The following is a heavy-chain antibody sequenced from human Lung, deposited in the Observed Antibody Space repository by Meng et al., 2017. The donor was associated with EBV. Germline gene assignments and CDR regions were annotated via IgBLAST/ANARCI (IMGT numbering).Heavy chain of an antibody. Sequence: QVQRHEPGPGLVKPSQTLSLTCTVSGGSISSGGYYWSWIRQHPGKGLEWIGYIYYSGSTYYNPSLKSRVTISVDTSKNQFSLKLSSVTAADTAVYYCAATVNDGYFDYWGQGTLVTVSS. CDR3: AATVNDGYFDY. V-gene: IGHV4-31*03. CDR2: IYYSGST. J-gene: IGHJ4*02. CDR1: GGSISSGGYY. D-gene: IGHD4-11*01.